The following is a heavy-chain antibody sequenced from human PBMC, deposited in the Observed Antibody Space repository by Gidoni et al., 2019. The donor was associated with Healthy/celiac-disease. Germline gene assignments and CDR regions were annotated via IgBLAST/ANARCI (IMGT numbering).Heavy chain of an antibody. CDR2: IKQDGSAK. CDR1: GSTFSSYW. Sequence: EVQLVESGGGLVQPGGSPRLSGAASGSTFSSYWMCWVRQAPGKGLEWVANIKQDGSAKYYVDSVKGRFTISRDNAKNSLYLQMNSLRAEDTAVYYCAREERRATLDVSLWFDYWGQGTLVTVSS. V-gene: IGHV3-7*01. CDR3: AREERRATLDVSLWFDY. J-gene: IGHJ4*02.